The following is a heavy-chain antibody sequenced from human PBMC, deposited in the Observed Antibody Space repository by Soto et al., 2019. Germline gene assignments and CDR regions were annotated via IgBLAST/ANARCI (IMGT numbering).Heavy chain of an antibody. J-gene: IGHJ6*02. CDR2: TYYRSKWYN. V-gene: IGHV6-1*01. CDR3: AREKAGVTIFEWQIYGMDV. Sequence: SQTLSLTCAISGDSVSSNSAAWNWIRQSPSRGLEWLGRTYYRSKWYNDYVVSVKSRITINPDTSKNQFSLQLNSVTPEDTAVYYCAREKAGVTIFEWQIYGMDVWGQGTTVTVSS. D-gene: IGHD3-3*01. CDR1: GDSVSSNSAA.